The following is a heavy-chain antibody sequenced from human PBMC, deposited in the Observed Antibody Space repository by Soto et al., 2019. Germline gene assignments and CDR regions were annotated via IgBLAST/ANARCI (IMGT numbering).Heavy chain of an antibody. Sequence: SETLSLTCTVSGGPISSYYCSWIRQPPGEGLEWIGSIYHTGNAYYNPSLKSRVTISVDTSKNQFSLKLTSVTAADAAFYFCARHFFDSSDYNTTCFAPWVKGTLVPVSS. D-gene: IGHD4-17*01. J-gene: IGHJ5*02. V-gene: IGHV4-59*05. CDR1: GGPISSYY. CDR3: ARHFFDSSDYNTTCFAP. CDR2: IYHTGNA.